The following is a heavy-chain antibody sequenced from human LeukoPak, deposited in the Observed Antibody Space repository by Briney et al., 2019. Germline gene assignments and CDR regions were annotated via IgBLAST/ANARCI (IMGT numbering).Heavy chain of an antibody. CDR2: IYHSGST. J-gene: IGHJ6*03. CDR3: ARFKYDYVWGSYRYYYYYMDV. Sequence: PSETLSLTCTVSGYSISSGYYWGWIRQPPGKGLEWIGSIYHSGSTYYNPSLKSRVTISVDTSKNQFSLKLSSVTAADTAVYYCARFKYDYVWGSYRYYYYYMDVWGKGTTVTISS. D-gene: IGHD3-16*02. CDR1: GYSISSGYY. V-gene: IGHV4-38-2*02.